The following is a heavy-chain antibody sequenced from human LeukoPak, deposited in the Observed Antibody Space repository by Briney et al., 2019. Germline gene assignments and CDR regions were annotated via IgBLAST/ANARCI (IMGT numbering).Heavy chain of an antibody. CDR3: TKLPSAWWLGNYFDY. CDR2: ISSTSVST. V-gene: IGHV3-23*01. D-gene: IGHD2-8*02. Sequence: GGSLRLSCAAPGFTFSTYAMSWVRQAPGKGLEWVSAISSTSVSTYYADSVKGRFTISRGNSNNTLFLQMNSLRAEDTAIYYCTKLPSAWWLGNYFDYWGQGTLVTVSS. CDR1: GFTFSTYA. J-gene: IGHJ4*02.